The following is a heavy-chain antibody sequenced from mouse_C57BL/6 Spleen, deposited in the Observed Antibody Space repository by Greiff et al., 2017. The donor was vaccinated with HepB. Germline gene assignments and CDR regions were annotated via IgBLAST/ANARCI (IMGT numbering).Heavy chain of an antibody. V-gene: IGHV1-81*01. D-gene: IGHD1-1*01. Sequence: VQLVESGAELARPGASVKLSCKASGYTFTSYGISWVKQRTGQGLEWIGEIYPRSGNTYYNEKFKGKATLTADKSSSTAYMELRSLTSEDSAVYFCAEIYGSFAYWGQGTLVTVSA. J-gene: IGHJ3*01. CDR3: AEIYGSFAY. CDR1: GYTFTSYG. CDR2: IYPRSGNT.